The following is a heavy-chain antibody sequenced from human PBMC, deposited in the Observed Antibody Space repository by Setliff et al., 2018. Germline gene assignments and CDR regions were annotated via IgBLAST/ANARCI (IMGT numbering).Heavy chain of an antibody. CDR1: GFTYKNDW. D-gene: IGHD3-10*01. V-gene: IGHV3-7*01. CDR2: INPDGSEK. J-gene: IGHJ4*02. CDR3: FGAGTCSY. Sequence: GGSLRLSFGASGFTYKNDWVSWVRQAPGKGLEWLASINPDGSEKYYVDSVKGRFTISRDNAKNSLSLQMNSLRTEDTAVYYCFGAGTCSYWGQGTLVTVSS.